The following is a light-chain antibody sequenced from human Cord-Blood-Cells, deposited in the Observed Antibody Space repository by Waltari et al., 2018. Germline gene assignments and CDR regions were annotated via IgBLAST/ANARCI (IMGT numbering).Light chain of an antibody. CDR1: TGAVTSGHY. J-gene: IGLJ3*02. CDR3: LLSYSGWV. V-gene: IGLV7-46*01. CDR2: DTS. Sequence: QAVVTQEPSLTVSPGGTVTLTRGSTTGAVTSGHYPYWFQQKPGQAPRTLIYDTSNKHSWTPARFSGSRLGGKAALTLSGPQPEDEAEYYCLLSYSGWVFGGGTKLTVL.